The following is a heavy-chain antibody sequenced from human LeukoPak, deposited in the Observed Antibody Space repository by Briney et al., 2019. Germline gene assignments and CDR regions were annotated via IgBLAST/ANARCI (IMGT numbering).Heavy chain of an antibody. D-gene: IGHD1-1*01. V-gene: IGHV4-30-2*01. CDR2: IYHSGST. CDR3: ARATGDFGDAFDI. Sequence: SETLSLTCAVSGGSISSGGYSWSWIRQPPGKGLEWIGYIYHSGSTYYNPSLKSRVTISVDRSKNQFSLKLSSVTAADMAVYYCARATGDFGDAFDIWGQGTMVTVSS. CDR1: GGSISSGGYS. J-gene: IGHJ3*02.